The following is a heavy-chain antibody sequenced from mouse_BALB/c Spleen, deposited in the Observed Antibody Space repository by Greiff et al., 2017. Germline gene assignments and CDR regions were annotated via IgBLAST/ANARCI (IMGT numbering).Heavy chain of an antibody. Sequence: VQRVESGAELVRPGVSVKISCKGSGYTFTDYAMHWVKQSHAKSLEWIGVISTYYGDASYNQKFKGKATMTVDKSSSTAYMELARLTSEDSAIYYCARRKGYGSSYDAMDYWGQGTSVTVSS. CDR2: ISTYYGDA. V-gene: IGHV1S137*01. CDR3: ARRKGYGSSYDAMDY. D-gene: IGHD1-1*01. CDR1: GYTFTDYA. J-gene: IGHJ4*01.